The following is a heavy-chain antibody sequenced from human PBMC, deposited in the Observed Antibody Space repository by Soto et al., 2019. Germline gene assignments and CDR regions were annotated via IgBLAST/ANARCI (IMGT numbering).Heavy chain of an antibody. CDR2: ISPIFGTA. J-gene: IGHJ4*02. CDR3: ARAGDYGGNRQFPFDY. CDR1: GGTFSSYA. Sequence: SVKVSCKASGGTFSSYAISWVRQAPGQGLEWMGGISPIFGTANYAQKFQGRVTITADESTSTAYMELSSLRSEDTAVYYCARAGDYGGNRQFPFDYWGQGTLVTVSS. V-gene: IGHV1-69*13. D-gene: IGHD4-17*01.